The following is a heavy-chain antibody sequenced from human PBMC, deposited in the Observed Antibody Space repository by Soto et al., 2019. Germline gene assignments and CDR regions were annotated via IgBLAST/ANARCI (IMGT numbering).Heavy chain of an antibody. J-gene: IGHJ4*02. CDR1: GYTFTSYG. V-gene: IGHV1-18*04. CDR3: AREEINGEFDY. D-gene: IGHD7-27*01. Sequence: ASVKVSGKASGYTFTSYGISWVRQAPGQGLEWMGWISAYNGNTNYAQTLQGRVTMTTDTSTSTAYMELRSLRSDDTAVYYCAREEINGEFDYWGQGTLVTVSS. CDR2: ISAYNGNT.